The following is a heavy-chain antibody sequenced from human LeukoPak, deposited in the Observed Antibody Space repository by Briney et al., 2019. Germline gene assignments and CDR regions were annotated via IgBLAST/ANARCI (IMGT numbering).Heavy chain of an antibody. J-gene: IGHJ4*02. D-gene: IGHD3-22*01. CDR1: GGTFSSYA. CDR2: IIPIFGTA. V-gene: IGHV1-69*13. CDR3: AKSLHYDSSGYYLI. Sequence: GASVKVSCKASGGTFSSYAISWVRQAPGQGLEWMGGIIPIFGTANYAQKFQGRVTITADESTSTAYMELSSLRAEDTAVYYCAKSLHYDSSGYYLIWGQGTLVTVSS.